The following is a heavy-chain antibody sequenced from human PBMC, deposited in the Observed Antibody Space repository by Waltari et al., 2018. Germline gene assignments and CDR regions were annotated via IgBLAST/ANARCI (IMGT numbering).Heavy chain of an antibody. V-gene: IGHV4-59*12. D-gene: IGHD4-4*01. Sequence: QVQLQESGPGLVKPSETLSLTCAVSGGSISGYYWSWIRQPPGKGLEWIGYIGGGSGGTEYNPSIKSRVTISRDTSKNQFSLKLGSVTAADTAVYYCARRNYGYYFDYWGQGVLVTVSS. CDR1: GGSISGYY. CDR2: IGGGSGGT. CDR3: ARRNYGYYFDY. J-gene: IGHJ4*02.